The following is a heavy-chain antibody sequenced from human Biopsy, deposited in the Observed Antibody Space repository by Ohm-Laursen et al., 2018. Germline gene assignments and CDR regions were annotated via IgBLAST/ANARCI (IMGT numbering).Heavy chain of an antibody. CDR3: ARLGELHGLWYFDF. CDR1: GFTFQDHA. D-gene: IGHD2-21*01. V-gene: IGHV3-9*01. J-gene: IGHJ4*02. Sequence: SLRLSCAASGFTFQDHAMHWVRQAPGKGLKWVSGISWNSGSINYAVSVQGRFTISRDNAKNYLYLQMNSLRVEDTALYFCARLGELHGLWYFDFWAREPWSPSPQ. CDR2: ISWNSGSI.